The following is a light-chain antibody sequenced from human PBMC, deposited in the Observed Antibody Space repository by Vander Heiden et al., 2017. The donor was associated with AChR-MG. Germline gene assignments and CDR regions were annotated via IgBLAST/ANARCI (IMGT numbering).Light chain of an antibody. Sequence: QSALTQPASVSGSPGQSITIPCTGTSSDIGTYNYVSWYQQHPGKAPKLIIYDVSNRPSVVSHRFSGSKSANTASLTIAGLQTDDEADYYCSSYSPDTIFVFGAGTKVTVL. CDR3: SSYSPDTIFV. J-gene: IGLJ1*01. CDR1: SSDIGTYNY. CDR2: DVS. V-gene: IGLV2-14*03.